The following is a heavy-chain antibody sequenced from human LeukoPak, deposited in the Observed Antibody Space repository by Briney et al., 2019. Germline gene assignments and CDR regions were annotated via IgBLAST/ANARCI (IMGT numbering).Heavy chain of an antibody. V-gene: IGHV3-30*18. D-gene: IGHD5-12*01. CDR2: ISYDGSNK. CDR1: GYTFNSYG. CDR3: AKGSSGYDSAFDY. Sequence: GGSLRLSCAASGYTFNSYGMHGVRQAPGKGLEWVAVISYDGSNKYYADSVKGRFTISRDNSKNTLYLQMNSLRAEDTAVYYCAKGSSGYDSAFDYWGQGTLVTVSS. J-gene: IGHJ4*02.